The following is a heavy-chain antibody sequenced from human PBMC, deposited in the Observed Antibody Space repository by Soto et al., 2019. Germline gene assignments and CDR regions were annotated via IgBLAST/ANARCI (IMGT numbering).Heavy chain of an antibody. J-gene: IGHJ4*02. V-gene: IGHV3-15*04. CDR3: TAGDGSTHFDT. Sequence: ELQLVESGGGLVKPGESLRLSCAASGLTFTNAWMTWVRQAPGKGLEWVGRVETKAHGGTTDYAAPVRGRFTVSRDDSRKILYLQMNSLRTEDTALYYCTAGDGSTHFDTGGQGTLVTVSS. CDR1: GLTFTNAW. CDR2: VETKAHGGTT. D-gene: IGHD2-21*02.